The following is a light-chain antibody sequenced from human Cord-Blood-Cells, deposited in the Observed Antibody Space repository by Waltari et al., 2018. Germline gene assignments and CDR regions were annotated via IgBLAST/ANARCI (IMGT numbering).Light chain of an antibody. V-gene: IGLV3-25*03. J-gene: IGLJ3*02. CDR2: KDS. Sequence: SSELTHPPSVSVSQGQMARITCSGDALPKQYAYWYQQKPGQAPVLVIYKDSERPSGIPERFSCSSSGTTVTLTISGVQAEDEADYYCQSADSSGTWVFGGGTKLTVL. CDR3: QSADSSGTWV. CDR1: ALPKQY.